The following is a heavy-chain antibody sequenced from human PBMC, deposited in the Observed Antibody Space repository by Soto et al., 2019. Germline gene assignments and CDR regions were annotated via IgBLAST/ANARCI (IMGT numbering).Heavy chain of an antibody. Sequence: GGSLRLSCAASGFSFSNYAMDWVRQAPGKGLEWVAVISYDGSNKYFADSVKGRFTISRDNSKNTLYLQMNGLRPEDTAVYYCATTITSYYYFDYWGQGTLVTVSS. D-gene: IGHD1-26*01. CDR3: ATTITSYYYFDY. CDR1: GFSFSNYA. CDR2: ISYDGSNK. V-gene: IGHV3-30-3*01. J-gene: IGHJ4*02.